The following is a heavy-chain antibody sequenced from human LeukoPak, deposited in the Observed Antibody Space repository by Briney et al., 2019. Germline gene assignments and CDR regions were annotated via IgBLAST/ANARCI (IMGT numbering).Heavy chain of an antibody. V-gene: IGHV4-34*01. J-gene: IGHJ4*02. CDR2: INHSGST. Sequence: PSETLSLTCAVYGGSFRGYYWSWIRQPPGKGLEWIGEINHSGSTNYNPSLKSRVTISVDTSKNQFSLKLSSVTAADTAVYYCARAYSSSSYFDYWGQGTLVTVSS. CDR3: ARAYSSSSYFDY. D-gene: IGHD6-6*01. CDR1: GGSFRGYY.